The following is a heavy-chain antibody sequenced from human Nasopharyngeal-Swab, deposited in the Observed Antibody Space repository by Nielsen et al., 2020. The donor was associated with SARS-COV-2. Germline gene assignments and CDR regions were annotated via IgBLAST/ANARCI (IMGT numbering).Heavy chain of an antibody. D-gene: IGHD6-6*01. CDR2: INSDGSST. V-gene: IGHV3-74*01. CDR3: ARVGYSSSPGGWFDP. Sequence: GGSLRLSCAASGFTFSSYGMHWVRQAPGKGLVWVSRINSDGSSTSYADSVKGRFTISRDNAKNTPYLQMNSLRAEDTAVYYCARVGYSSSPGGWFDPWGQGTLVTVSS. J-gene: IGHJ5*02. CDR1: GFTFSSYG.